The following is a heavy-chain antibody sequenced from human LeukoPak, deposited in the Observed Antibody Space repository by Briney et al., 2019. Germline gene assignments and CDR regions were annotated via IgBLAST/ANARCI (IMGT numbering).Heavy chain of an antibody. J-gene: IGHJ5*02. Sequence: ASVKVSCKASGYTFTGYYMHWVRQAPGQGLEWMGRINPNSGGTNYAQKFQGRVTMTRDTSISTAYTELSRLRSDDTAVYYCARSPSIPTIVVVVAATDDWFDPWGQGTLVTVSS. V-gene: IGHV1-2*06. D-gene: IGHD2-15*01. CDR1: GYTFTGYY. CDR2: INPNSGGT. CDR3: ARSPSIPTIVVVVAATDDWFDP.